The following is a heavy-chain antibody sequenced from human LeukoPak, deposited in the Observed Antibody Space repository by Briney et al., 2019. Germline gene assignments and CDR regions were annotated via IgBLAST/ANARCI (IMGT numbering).Heavy chain of an antibody. J-gene: IGHJ4*02. V-gene: IGHV4-61*02. D-gene: IGHD3-9*01. CDR2: ITTSGGT. Sequence: SQTLSLTCSVSAASISSGSYYWTWIRQPAGKGLEWIGRITTSGGTNYNPSLKSRVTISVDTSKNQFSLKLSSVTAADTAVYYCARSGYYDILTGYLPSDYWGQGTLVTVSS. CDR3: ARSGYYDILTGYLPSDY. CDR1: AASISSGSYY.